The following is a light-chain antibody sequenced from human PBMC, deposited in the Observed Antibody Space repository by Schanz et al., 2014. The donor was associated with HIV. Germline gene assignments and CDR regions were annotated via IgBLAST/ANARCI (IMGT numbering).Light chain of an antibody. J-gene: IGLJ3*02. CDR3: SSYTSRATWV. CDR1: SSDVRGYNL. Sequence: QSALTQPASVSGSPGQSITISCSGTSSDVRGYNLVSWYQQHPGKAPKLMIYEVTKRPSGVSNRFSGSKSGNTASLTISGLQAEDEADYFCSSYTSRATWVFGGGTKLTVL. CDR2: EVT. V-gene: IGLV2-14*02.